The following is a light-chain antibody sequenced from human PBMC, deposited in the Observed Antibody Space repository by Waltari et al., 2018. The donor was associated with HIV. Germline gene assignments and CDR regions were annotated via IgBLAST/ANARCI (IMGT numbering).Light chain of an antibody. Sequence: QSVLTQPPSVSGAPGQRVTISCTGSNSNIGAGYGVHWYQHLPGAAPKLLIYEINNRPSGVPDRFSGSKSGTAASLAITGRQVEDEGDYFCQSYDSSLNVIFGGGTKLTVL. J-gene: IGLJ2*01. CDR2: EIN. V-gene: IGLV1-40*01. CDR3: QSYDSSLNVI. CDR1: NSNIGAGYG.